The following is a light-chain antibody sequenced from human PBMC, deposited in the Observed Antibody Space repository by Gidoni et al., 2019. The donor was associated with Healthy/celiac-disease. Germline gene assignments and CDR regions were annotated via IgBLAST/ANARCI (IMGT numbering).Light chain of an antibody. Sequence: QSALTQPASVSGSPGQSNTISCTGTSSDVGGYNYVSWYQQHPGKAPKLMIYDVSNRPSGVSNRFSGSKSGNTASLTISGLQAEDEADYYCSSYTSSDHVVFGGGTKLTVL. CDR1: SSDVGGYNY. V-gene: IGLV2-14*03. J-gene: IGLJ2*01. CDR3: SSYTSSDHVV. CDR2: DVS.